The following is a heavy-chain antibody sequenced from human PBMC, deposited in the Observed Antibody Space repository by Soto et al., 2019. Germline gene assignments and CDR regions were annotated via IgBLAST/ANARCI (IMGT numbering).Heavy chain of an antibody. V-gene: IGHV1-69*13. CDR1: GGAFSSYA. J-gene: IGHJ4*02. D-gene: IGHD3-22*01. Sequence: GASVKVSCKASGGAFSSYAISWVRQAPGQGLEWMGGIIPIFGTANYAQKFQGRVTITADESTSTAYMELSSLRSEDTAVYYCASSYYDSSGYYYNFDYWGQGTLVTVS. CDR2: IIPIFGTA. CDR3: ASSYYDSSGYYYNFDY.